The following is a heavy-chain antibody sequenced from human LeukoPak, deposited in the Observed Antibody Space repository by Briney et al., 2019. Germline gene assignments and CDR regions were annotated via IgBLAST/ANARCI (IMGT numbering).Heavy chain of an antibody. CDR3: ARARDIFVVVPAANAFDI. Sequence: ASVKVSCKASGYTFTSYYMHWVRQAPGQGLEWMGIINPSGGSTSYAQKFQGRVTMTRDTSTSTVYMELSSLRSGDTAVYYCARARDIFVVVPAANAFDIWGQGTMVTVSS. CDR1: GYTFTSYY. J-gene: IGHJ3*02. D-gene: IGHD2-2*01. V-gene: IGHV1-46*03. CDR2: INPSGGST.